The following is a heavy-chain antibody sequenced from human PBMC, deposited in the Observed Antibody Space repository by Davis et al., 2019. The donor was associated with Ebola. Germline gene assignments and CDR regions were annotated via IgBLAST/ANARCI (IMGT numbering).Heavy chain of an antibody. J-gene: IGHJ6*02. Sequence: SVKVSCKASGGTFSSYAISWVRQAPGQGLEWMGGIIPIFGTANYAQKFQGRVTLTADESTSTAYMELSSLRSEDTAVYYCARGQTGRYYDFWSGYHYYYGMDVWGQGTTVTVSS. D-gene: IGHD3-3*01. CDR3: ARGQTGRYYDFWSGYHYYYGMDV. V-gene: IGHV1-69*13. CDR1: GGTFSSYA. CDR2: IIPIFGTA.